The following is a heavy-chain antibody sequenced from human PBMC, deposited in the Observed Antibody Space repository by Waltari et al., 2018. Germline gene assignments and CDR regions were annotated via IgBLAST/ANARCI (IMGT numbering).Heavy chain of an antibody. V-gene: IGHV3-48*01. J-gene: IGHJ4*02. Sequence: EVQLVESGGGLVQPGGSLRLSCAASGFTFSYYSMNWVRQAPGKGLEWVSYSSSSSSTIYYADSVKGRFTISRDNAKNSLYLQMNSLRAEDTAVYYCARVGSSTWDYWGQGTLVTVSS. CDR3: ARVGSSTWDY. D-gene: IGHD2-2*01. CDR2: SSSSSSTI. CDR1: GFTFSYYS.